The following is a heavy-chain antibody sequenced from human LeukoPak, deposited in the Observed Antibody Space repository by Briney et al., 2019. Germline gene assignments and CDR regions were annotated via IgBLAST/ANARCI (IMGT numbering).Heavy chain of an antibody. D-gene: IGHD3-22*01. CDR1: GGSISSYY. Sequence: SETLSLTCTVSGGSISSYYWSWIRQPAGKGLEWIGRIYTSGSTNYNPSLKSRVTISVDTSKNQFSLKLSSVAAADTAVYYCARGRPDYYDSSGYSFGYWGQGTLVTVSS. CDR3: ARGRPDYYDSSGYSFGY. CDR2: IYTSGST. J-gene: IGHJ4*02. V-gene: IGHV4-4*07.